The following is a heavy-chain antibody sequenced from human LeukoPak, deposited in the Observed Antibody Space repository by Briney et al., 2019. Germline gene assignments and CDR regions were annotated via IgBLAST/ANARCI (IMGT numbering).Heavy chain of an antibody. Sequence: GGSLRLSCAASGFSFSTYSMNWVRQAPGKGLQWVSYISSGRSAIYYTDSVKGRFTITRDDAKNSVYLQMNSLRTEDTAVYYCGTGGPRFDYWGQGILVTVSS. J-gene: IGHJ4*02. CDR3: GTGGPRFDY. D-gene: IGHD1-14*01. CDR1: GFSFSTYS. V-gene: IGHV3-48*01. CDR2: ISSGRSAI.